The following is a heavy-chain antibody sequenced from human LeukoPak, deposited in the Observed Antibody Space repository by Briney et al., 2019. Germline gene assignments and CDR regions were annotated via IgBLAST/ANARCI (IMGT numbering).Heavy chain of an antibody. J-gene: IGHJ4*02. CDR2: IKQDGTEK. D-gene: IGHD1-26*01. CDR3: ASSWELLRYFDY. Sequence: GGSLRLSCVASGFTFSSYWMSWVRQAPGEGLEWVANIKQDGTEKNYVDSVKGRFTISRDNAKNSLYLQMNSLRAEDTAVYYCASSWELLRYFDYWGQGTLVTVSS. CDR1: GFTFSSYW. V-gene: IGHV3-7*01.